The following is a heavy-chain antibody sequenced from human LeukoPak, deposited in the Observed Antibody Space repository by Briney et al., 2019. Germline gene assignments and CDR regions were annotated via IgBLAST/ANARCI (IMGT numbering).Heavy chain of an antibody. CDR3: AKDTYYGDYKDY. D-gene: IGHD4-17*01. CDR2: ISGSGGST. CDR1: GFTFSSYA. Sequence: GGSLRPSCAASGFTFSSYAMSWVRQAPGKGLEWVSAISGSGGSTYYADSVKGRFTISRDNSKNTLYLQMNSLRAEDTAVYYCAKDTYYGDYKDYWGQGTLVTVSS. J-gene: IGHJ4*02. V-gene: IGHV3-23*01.